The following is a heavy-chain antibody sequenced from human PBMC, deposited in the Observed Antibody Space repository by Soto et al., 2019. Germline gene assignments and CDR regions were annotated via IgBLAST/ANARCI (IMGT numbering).Heavy chain of an antibody. V-gene: IGHV3-23*01. CDR3: AKDRDPDIVVVPAASALGY. D-gene: IGHD2-2*01. J-gene: IGHJ4*02. CDR1: GFTFSSCA. CDR2: ISGSGGST. Sequence: EVQLLESGGGLVQPGGSLRLSCAASGFTFSSCAMSWVRQAPGKGLEWVSAISGSGGSTYYADSVKGRFTISRANSKNTLYLQMNSLRAEDTAVYYCAKDRDPDIVVVPAASALGYWGQGTLVTVSS.